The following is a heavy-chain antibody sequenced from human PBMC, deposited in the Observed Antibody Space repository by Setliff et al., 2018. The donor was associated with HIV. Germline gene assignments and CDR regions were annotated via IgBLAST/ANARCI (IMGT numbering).Heavy chain of an antibody. D-gene: IGHD3-16*02. CDR2: IYYSGST. CDR1: GGSISSSSYY. CDR3: ARLTLGELSLFGPYWYFDL. V-gene: IGHV4-39*01. Sequence: PSETLSLTCTVSGGSISSSSYYWGWIRQPPGKGLEWIGSIYYSGSTFYNPSLESRVTISVDTSKNQFSLKLRSVTATDTTVYYCARLTLGELSLFGPYWYFDLWGRGTLVTVSS. J-gene: IGHJ2*01.